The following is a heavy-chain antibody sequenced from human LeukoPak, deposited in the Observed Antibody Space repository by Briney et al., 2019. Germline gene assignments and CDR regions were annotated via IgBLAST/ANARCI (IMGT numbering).Heavy chain of an antibody. Sequence: GGSLRLSCAASGFTFSSYAMSWVRQAPGKGLEWVSAISGSCGSTYYADSVKGRFTISRDNSKNTLYLQMNSLRAEDTAVYYCAKLRGLVVPAAMIYFDYWGQGTLVTVSS. J-gene: IGHJ4*02. D-gene: IGHD2-2*01. CDR2: ISGSCGST. V-gene: IGHV3-23*01. CDR3: AKLRGLVVPAAMIYFDY. CDR1: GFTFSSYA.